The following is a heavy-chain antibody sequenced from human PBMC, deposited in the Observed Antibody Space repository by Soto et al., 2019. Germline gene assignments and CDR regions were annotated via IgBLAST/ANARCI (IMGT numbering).Heavy chain of an antibody. V-gene: IGHV1-2*02. J-gene: IGHJ5*02. Sequence: ASVKVSCKASGYTFTGYYMHWVRQAPGQGLEWMVCINPNFGGANYAQKFQGRVTITADKSTSTAYMELSSLRSEDTAVYYCARDVGAYYDFWSGYRRFDPWGQGTLVTVSS. D-gene: IGHD3-3*01. CDR1: GYTFTGYY. CDR3: ARDVGAYYDFWSGYRRFDP. CDR2: INPNFGGA.